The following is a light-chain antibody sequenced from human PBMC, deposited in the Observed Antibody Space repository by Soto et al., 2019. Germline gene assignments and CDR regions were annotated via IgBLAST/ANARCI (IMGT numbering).Light chain of an antibody. CDR2: EVI. CDR1: SSDIGGYNY. V-gene: IGLV2-11*01. J-gene: IGLJ1*01. Sequence: QSALTQPRSVSGSPGQSVTISCTGTSSDIGGYNYVSWYQQHPGNAPKLMIYEVIKRPSGVPDRFSGSKSGYTASLTISGLQAEDEAEYYCCSHADTNPYVLGTGTKVTVL. CDR3: CSHADTNPYV.